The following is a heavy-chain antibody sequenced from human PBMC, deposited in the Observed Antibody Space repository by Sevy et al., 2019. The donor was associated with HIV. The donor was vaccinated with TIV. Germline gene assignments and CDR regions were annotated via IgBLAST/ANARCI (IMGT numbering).Heavy chain of an antibody. CDR3: ARDLVSGDTFDI. V-gene: IGHV3-53*01. CDR2: IYSGGST. CDR1: GFTVSSNY. D-gene: IGHD1-26*01. Sequence: GGSLRLSCAASGFTVSSNYMSWVRQAPGKGLEWVSVIYSGGSTYYADSVKGRFTISRDNSKNTLYLQMNSLRAEDTAVYYCARDLVSGDTFDIWGQGTMVTVSS. J-gene: IGHJ3*02.